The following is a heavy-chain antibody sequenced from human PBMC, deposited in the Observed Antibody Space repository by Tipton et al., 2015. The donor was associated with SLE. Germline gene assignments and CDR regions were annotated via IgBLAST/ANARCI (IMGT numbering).Heavy chain of an antibody. CDR1: GFNFGAYW. CDR2: TNQDGAIR. J-gene: IGHJ4*02. D-gene: IGHD2-15*01. CDR3: TRGIDPGSSRISDY. Sequence: SLRLSCVASGFNFGAYWMHWVRKAPGKGLVWISRTNQDGAIRSYEDSVKGRFIISRDNSKSTLYLQMNNVRVENTALYYCTRGIDPGSSRISDYWGQGTMVSVSS. V-gene: IGHV3-74*01.